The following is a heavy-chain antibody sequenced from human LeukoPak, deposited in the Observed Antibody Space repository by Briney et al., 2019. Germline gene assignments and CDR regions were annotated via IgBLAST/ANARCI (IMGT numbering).Heavy chain of an antibody. V-gene: IGHV3-53*04. CDR2: IDSRDNT. Sequence: PGGSLRLSCAASGFTVRNNHMSWVRQAPGKGLEWVSVIDSRDNTYHADSVKGRFTISRHTSKNTLYLQMGSLRAEDMAVYYCVNYGMDVWGQGTTVTVSS. CDR3: VNYGMDV. J-gene: IGHJ6*02. CDR1: GFTVRNNH.